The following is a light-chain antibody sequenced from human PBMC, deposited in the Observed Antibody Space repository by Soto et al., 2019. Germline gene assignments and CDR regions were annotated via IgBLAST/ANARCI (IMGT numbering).Light chain of an antibody. Sequence: IQVTQSPSSVSASVGARVTITCRASGDVDEYVSWYQQKPGKAPRLLLYSVSSLHDGVPSRFSGSGSGTLCTLTINNLQPEDFATYYCQQSYSTPQTFSQGTKVDI. CDR3: QQSYSTPQT. J-gene: IGKJ1*01. V-gene: IGKV1-39*01. CDR2: SVS. CDR1: GDVDEY.